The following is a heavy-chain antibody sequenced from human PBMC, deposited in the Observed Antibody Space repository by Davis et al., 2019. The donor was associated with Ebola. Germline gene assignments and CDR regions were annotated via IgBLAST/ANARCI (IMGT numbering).Heavy chain of an antibody. J-gene: IGHJ4*02. V-gene: IGHV3-64*04. D-gene: IGHD6-19*01. CDR1: GFTFSSYS. Sequence: PSGSLSLTCSASGFTFSSYSPHWVRHSPGKGLEYVSAISSNGGSTYYADSVKGRFTISRDNSKNTLYLQMNSLRAEDTAVYYCAKVDSSGWYFFDYWGQGTLVTVSS. CDR3: AKVDSSGWYFFDY. CDR2: ISSNGGST.